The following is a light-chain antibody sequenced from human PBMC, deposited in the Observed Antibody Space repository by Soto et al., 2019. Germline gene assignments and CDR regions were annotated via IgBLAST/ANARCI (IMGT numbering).Light chain of an antibody. CDR1: SSSIGAVYD. Sequence: QSVLTQPPSVSGAPGQRVTISCTGSSSSIGAVYDVHWYQQLPGTAPKVLIYGNNNRPSGVPDRFSGSKSGTSASLAITGLQAEDEADYYCQSYDTSLRAWVFGGGTKLTVL. CDR3: QSYDTSLRAWV. J-gene: IGLJ3*02. CDR2: GNN. V-gene: IGLV1-40*01.